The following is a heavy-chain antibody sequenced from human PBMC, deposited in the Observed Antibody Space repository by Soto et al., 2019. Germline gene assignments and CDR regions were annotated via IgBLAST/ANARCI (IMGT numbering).Heavy chain of an antibody. V-gene: IGHV5-51*01. CDR1: GYSFTTYW. CDR3: ARQEIAGATSAFDI. J-gene: IGHJ3*02. D-gene: IGHD1-26*01. CDR2: IFPGDSDI. Sequence: EVRLVQSGAEVKKAGESLKISCKGSGYSFTTYWIGWVRQKPGKGMEWMGIIFPGDSDIRYSPSLQGQVTISADKSITTAYLQWSSLKASDTVIYYCARQEIAGATSAFDIWGQGTLVTVSS.